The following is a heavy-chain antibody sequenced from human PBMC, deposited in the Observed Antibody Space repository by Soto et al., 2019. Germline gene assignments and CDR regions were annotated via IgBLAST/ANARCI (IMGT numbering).Heavy chain of an antibody. D-gene: IGHD2-8*01. CDR3: ARAQGVYAIPPYYYGFDV. CDR1: GFTFDDYA. V-gene: IGHV3-9*01. J-gene: IGHJ6*02. CDR2: VDWNSGSV. Sequence: EVHLVESGGGFVQPGRSLRLSCIASGFTFDDYAMHWVRQAPGKGLEWVSSVDWNSGSVAYADSVKGRFTISRDNAKNSLFLQMNTLRAEDTAVYYCARAQGVYAIPPYYYGFDVWGQGTTVTVSS.